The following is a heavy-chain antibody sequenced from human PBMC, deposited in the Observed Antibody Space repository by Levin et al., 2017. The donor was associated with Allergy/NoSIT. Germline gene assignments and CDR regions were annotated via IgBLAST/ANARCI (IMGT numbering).Heavy chain of an antibody. CDR1: GGSITSNTYC. CDR2: IYSRGST. V-gene: IGHV4-39*07. D-gene: IGHD6-19*01. J-gene: IGHJ4*02. CDR3: AREVPGTSQIDY. Sequence: SQTLSLTCTVSGGSITSNTYCWAWIRQPPGKGLEWIGSIYSRGSTSYNPSLKSRVTISVYTSKNQFSLELGSVTAADTAVYYCAREVPGTSQIDYWGQGTLVIVSS.